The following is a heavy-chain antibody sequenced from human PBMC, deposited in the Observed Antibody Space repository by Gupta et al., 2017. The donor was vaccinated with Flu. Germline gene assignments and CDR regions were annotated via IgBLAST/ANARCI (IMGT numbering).Heavy chain of an antibody. CDR3: ARAAIAAAYTTETPYYYYGMDV. Sequence: QLQLQESGPGLVKRSQTLSLTCAIPGDSVSSNSAALIWRRQSPSRGLEWLGRTDYRTKWYNDYAVSVKSRTTINPDTSKNQFSLQLNTVTTEDTVVYYCARAAIAAAYTTETPYYYYGMDVWGQGTTVTVSS. CDR2: TDYRTKWYN. V-gene: IGHV6-1*01. J-gene: IGHJ6*02. CDR1: GDSVSSNSAA. D-gene: IGHD6-13*01.